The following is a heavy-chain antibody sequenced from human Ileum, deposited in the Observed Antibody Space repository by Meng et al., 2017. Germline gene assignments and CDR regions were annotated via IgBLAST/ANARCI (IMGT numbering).Heavy chain of an antibody. V-gene: IGHV4-61*01. J-gene: IGHJ4*02. D-gene: IGHD7-27*01. CDR1: GDSCIRGSYD. CDR3: TRDQTSNGWGSFDS. Sequence: QLPESGPGLVWPFEPLHLPSSVPGDSCIRGSYDWNWIRQFAGKGLEWIGYIHYSGTAYYNASLGSRVSMSIDTSKNQFSLKLTSVTAADTAVYYCTRDQTSNGWGSFDSWGQGTLVTVSS. CDR2: IHYSGTA.